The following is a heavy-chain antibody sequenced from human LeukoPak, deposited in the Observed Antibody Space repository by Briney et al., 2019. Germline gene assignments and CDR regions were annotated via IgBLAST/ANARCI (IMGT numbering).Heavy chain of an antibody. J-gene: IGHJ4*02. V-gene: IGHV4-59*01. CDR3: ARDSGYDQHFGY. CDR2: IYYSGST. CDR1: GGSISSYY. Sequence: SETLSLTCTVSGGSISSYYWSWIRQPPGKGLEWIGYIYYSGSTNYNPSLKSRVTISVDTSKNQFSLKLSSVTAADTAVYYCARDSGYDQHFGYWGQGTLVTVSS. D-gene: IGHD5-12*01.